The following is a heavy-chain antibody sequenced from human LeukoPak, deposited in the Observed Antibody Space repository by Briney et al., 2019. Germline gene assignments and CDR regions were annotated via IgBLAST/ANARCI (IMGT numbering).Heavy chain of an antibody. J-gene: IGHJ4*02. D-gene: IGHD4-17*01. Sequence: GASVTVSCTASGYPFSAHFLNWVRQAPGQGLEWMGWISAYNGNTNYAQKLQGRVTMTTDTSTSTAYMELRSLRSDDTAVYYCARNDYGDYDFDYWGQGTLVTVSS. V-gene: IGHV1-18*01. CDR3: ARNDYGDYDFDY. CDR1: GYPFSAHF. CDR2: ISAYNGNT.